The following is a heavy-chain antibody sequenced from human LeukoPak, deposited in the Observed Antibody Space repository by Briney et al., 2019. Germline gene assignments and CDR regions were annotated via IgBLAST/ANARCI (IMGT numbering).Heavy chain of an antibody. CDR3: ARDDSSSSTEEFDY. Sequence: ASVKVSCKASGGTFSSYAISWVRQAPGQGLEWMGGIIPIFGTANYAQKFQGRVTITADESTSTAYMELSSLRSEDTAVYYCARDDSSSSTEEFDYWGRGTLVTVSS. CDR2: IIPIFGTA. J-gene: IGHJ4*02. CDR1: GGTFSSYA. V-gene: IGHV1-69*13. D-gene: IGHD6-6*01.